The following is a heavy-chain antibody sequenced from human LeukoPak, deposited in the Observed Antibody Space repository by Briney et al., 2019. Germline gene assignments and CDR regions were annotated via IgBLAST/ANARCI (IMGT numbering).Heavy chain of an antibody. CDR3: ARVDSAVAGDY. D-gene: IGHD6-19*01. CDR1: GYTFTGYY. CDR2: INPNSGGT. Sequence: ASVKVSCKASGYTFTGYYMHWVRQAPGQGLGWMGWINPNSGGTNYGQKFQGRVTMTRDTSISTAYMELSRLRSDDTAVYYCARVDSAVAGDYWGQGTLVTVSS. V-gene: IGHV1-2*02. J-gene: IGHJ4*02.